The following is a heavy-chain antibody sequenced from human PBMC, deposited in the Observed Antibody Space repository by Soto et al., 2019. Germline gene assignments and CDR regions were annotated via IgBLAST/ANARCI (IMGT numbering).Heavy chain of an antibody. CDR1: GFTFSSYA. CDR2: ISYDGSNK. Sequence: QVQLVESGGGVVQPGRSLRLSCAASGFTFSSYAMHWVRQAPGKGLEWVAVISYDGSNKYYADSVKGRFTISRDNSKNALYLQMNSLRAEDTAVYYCARESQTNGDYLDYWGQGTLVTVSS. J-gene: IGHJ4*02. D-gene: IGHD2-8*01. V-gene: IGHV3-30-3*01. CDR3: ARESQTNGDYLDY.